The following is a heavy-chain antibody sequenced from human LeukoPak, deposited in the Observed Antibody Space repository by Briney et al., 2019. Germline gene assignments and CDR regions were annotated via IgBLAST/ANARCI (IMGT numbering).Heavy chain of an antibody. CDR2: IYHSGST. V-gene: IGHV4-38-2*02. CDR1: GYSISSGYY. D-gene: IGHD1-26*01. CDR3: ASRVMGAATTPFDY. Sequence: SETLSLTCTVSGYSISSGYYWGWIRQPPGKGLEWIGSIYHSGSTYYNPSLKSRVTISVDTSKNQFSLKLSSVTAADTAVYYCASRVMGAATTPFDYWGQGILVTVSS. J-gene: IGHJ4*02.